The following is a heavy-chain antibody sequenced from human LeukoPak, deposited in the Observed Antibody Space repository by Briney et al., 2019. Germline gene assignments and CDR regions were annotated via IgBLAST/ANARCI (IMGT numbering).Heavy chain of an antibody. CDR3: TSYYDPQDYYYYNMDV. CDR1: GFTFSGSA. V-gene: IGHV3-73*01. J-gene: IGHJ6*01. CDR2: IRSKVNSYAT. D-gene: IGHD3-22*01. Sequence: GGSLRLSCAASGFTFSGSAMHWVRQASGKGLEWVGRIRSKVNSYATAYAASVKGRFTISRDDSKNTAYLQMNSLETEDTAVYYCTSYYDPQDYYYYNMDVWGQGTTVTVSS.